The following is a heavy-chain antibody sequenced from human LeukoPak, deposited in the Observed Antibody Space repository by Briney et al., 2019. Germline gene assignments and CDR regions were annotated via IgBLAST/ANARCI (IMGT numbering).Heavy chain of an antibody. J-gene: IGHJ4*02. CDR3: ARWAMARGATD. CDR2: ISGSGTII. V-gene: IGHV3-48*03. Sequence: GGSLRLSCAASGFTFSSYEINWVRQAPGKGLEWVAYISGSGTIIFYADSVKGRFTVSRDNARNSVYLQMNGLRGEDTAVYYCARWAMARGATDWGQGTLVTVSS. D-gene: IGHD3-10*01. CDR1: GFTFSSYE.